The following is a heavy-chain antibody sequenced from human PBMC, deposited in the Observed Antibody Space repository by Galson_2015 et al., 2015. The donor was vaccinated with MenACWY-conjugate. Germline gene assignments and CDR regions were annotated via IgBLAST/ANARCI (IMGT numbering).Heavy chain of an antibody. J-gene: IGHJ3*02. CDR2: LRWHNFPL. D-gene: IGHD2-21*02. Sequence: SLRLSCAVSDIPFADYGMHWVRQAPGKGLEWVSGLRWHNFPLAYAGSVPGRFTVSCANAKRSLYLQMNSLREEDTASYYCVKETGGSDFYMGPRAFDMWGRGTLVIVSS. V-gene: IGHV3-9*01. CDR1: DIPFADYG. CDR3: VKETGGSDFYMGPRAFDM.